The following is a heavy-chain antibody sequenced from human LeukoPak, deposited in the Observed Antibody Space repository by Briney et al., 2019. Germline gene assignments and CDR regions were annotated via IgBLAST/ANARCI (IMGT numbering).Heavy chain of an antibody. CDR1: GFTFSSYE. D-gene: IGHD3-10*01. CDR2: ISSSSSTI. CDR3: ARGPGSYNWYIDL. J-gene: IGHJ2*01. V-gene: IGHV3-48*03. Sequence: GGSLRLSWAASGFTFSSYELNWVRQAPGEGLESVSYISSSSSTIYYADSVKGRVTISRDNAKNSLYLQMNSLRAEDTAVYYCARGPGSYNWYIDLWGRGTLVTVSS.